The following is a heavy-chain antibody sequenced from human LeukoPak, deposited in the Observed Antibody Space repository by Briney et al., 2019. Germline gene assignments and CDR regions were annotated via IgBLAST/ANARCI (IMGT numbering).Heavy chain of an antibody. CDR2: TIQDGSVK. D-gene: IGHD2-15*01. V-gene: IGHV3-7*01. CDR1: GFTFSNYW. CDR3: AKGYCSGGSCSRGY. Sequence: GGSLRLSCAASGFTFSNYWMSWVRQAPGKGLEWVASTIQDGSVKYYVDSVKGRFTISRDNAENSLYLQMNSLRAGDTAVYYCAKGYCSGGSCSRGYWGQGTLVTVSS. J-gene: IGHJ4*02.